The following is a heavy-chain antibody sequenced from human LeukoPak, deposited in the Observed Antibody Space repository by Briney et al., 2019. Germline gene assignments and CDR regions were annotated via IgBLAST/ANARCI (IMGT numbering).Heavy chain of an antibody. CDR1: GGSISTYY. D-gene: IGHD3-9*01. CDR3: ARWGDILTGFDH. V-gene: IGHV4-59*01. J-gene: IGHJ4*02. Sequence: SETLSLTCTVSGGSISTYYWSWIRQSPGKGLEWIGYIYYSGSAKYNPSLKSRVTISVDTSKNQFSLKMSDVTAADTAVYYCARWGDILTGFDHWGQGILVKVSS. CDR2: IYYSGSA.